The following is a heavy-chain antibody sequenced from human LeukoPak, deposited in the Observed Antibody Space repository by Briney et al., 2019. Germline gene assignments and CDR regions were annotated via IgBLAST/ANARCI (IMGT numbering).Heavy chain of an antibody. J-gene: IGHJ6*03. V-gene: IGHV3-7*01. D-gene: IGHD6-13*01. CDR3: ASAKQQLVLYYYYYYMDV. CDR2: IKQDGSGK. CDR1: GFTFSSYW. Sequence: GGSLRLSCAASGFTFSSYWMSWVRQAPGKGLEWVANIKQDGSGKYYVDSVKGRFTISGDNAKNSLYLQMNSLRAEDTAVYYCASAKQQLVLYYYYYYMDVWGKGTTVTVSS.